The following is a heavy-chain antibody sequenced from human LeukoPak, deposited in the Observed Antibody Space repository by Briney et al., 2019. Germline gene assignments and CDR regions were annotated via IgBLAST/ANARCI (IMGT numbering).Heavy chain of an antibody. CDR1: GGTFSNYA. Sequence: SVKVSCKASGGTFSNYAISWVRQAPGQGLEWMGGIIPIFSTANYAQKFQGRVTITADESTSTAYMELSSLRSEDTAVYYCARGSALLALSFDYWGQGTLVTVSS. D-gene: IGHD2-15*01. CDR3: ARGSALLALSFDY. CDR2: IIPIFSTA. V-gene: IGHV1-69*13. J-gene: IGHJ4*02.